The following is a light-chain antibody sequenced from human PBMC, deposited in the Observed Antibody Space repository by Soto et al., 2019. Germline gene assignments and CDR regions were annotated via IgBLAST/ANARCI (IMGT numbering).Light chain of an antibody. J-gene: IGLJ1*01. CDR3: CSFAGSYTYV. Sequence: QSVLTQPRSVSGSPGQSVTISCTGSSSDVGSYEYVSWYQQHPGKVPKLIIYDVSERPAGAPDRFSGSKSGNTASLTISGLQAEDEADYSCCSFAGSYTYVFGGGTKVTVL. CDR1: SSDVGSYEY. CDR2: DVS. V-gene: IGLV2-11*01.